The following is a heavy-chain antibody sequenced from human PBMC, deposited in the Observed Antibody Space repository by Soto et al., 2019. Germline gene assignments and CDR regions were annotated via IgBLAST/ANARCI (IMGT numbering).Heavy chain of an antibody. CDR3: ARGLGYCPNGVCCQRDY. D-gene: IGHD2-8*01. V-gene: IGHV1-8*01. J-gene: IGHJ4*02. CDR2: MNPNSGNT. CDR1: GYSFTSYD. Sequence: QVQLVQSGAEVKKPGASVKVSCKASGYSFTSYDINWVRQATGQGLEWMGRMNPNSGNTDYAQRFQGRVTMTRDTSISTAYMELSSLRSEDTAVYFCARGLGYCPNGVCCQRDYWGQGTLVTVSS.